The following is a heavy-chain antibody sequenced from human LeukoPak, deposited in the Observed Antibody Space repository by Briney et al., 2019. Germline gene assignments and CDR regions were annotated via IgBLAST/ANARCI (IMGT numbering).Heavy chain of an antibody. V-gene: IGHV1-8*01. J-gene: IGHJ4*02. CDR1: GYTFTSYD. Sequence: ASVKVSFKASGYTFTSYDINWVRQATGQGLEWMGWMNPNSGNTGYAQKFQGRVTITRNTSISTAYMELSSLRSEDTAVYYCARGLSSGSSIDYWGQGTLVTVSS. CDR3: ARGLSSGSSIDY. D-gene: IGHD1-26*01. CDR2: MNPNSGNT.